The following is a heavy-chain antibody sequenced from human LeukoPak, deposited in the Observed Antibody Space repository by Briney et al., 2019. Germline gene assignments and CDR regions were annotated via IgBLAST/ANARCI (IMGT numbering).Heavy chain of an antibody. CDR2: IYTSGST. J-gene: IGHJ6*03. Sequence: TLSLTCTVSGGSISSGSYYWSWIRQPAGKGLEWIGRIYTSGSTNYNPSLKSRVTISVDTSKNQFSLKLSSVTAADTAVYYCAGSPPYYYYYMDVWGKGTTFTVSS. CDR3: AGSPPYYYYYMDV. V-gene: IGHV4-61*02. CDR1: GGSISSGSYY.